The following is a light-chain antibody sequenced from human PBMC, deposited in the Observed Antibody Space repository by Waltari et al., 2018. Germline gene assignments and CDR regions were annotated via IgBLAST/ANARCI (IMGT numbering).Light chain of an antibody. Sequence: QSALTQHASVSGSPGQSITISCTGTSSDVGGYNPVYCYQQQPGKAPKLLILEVTNRPSGISNRFSGSKSGNTASLTISGLQAEDEGEYYCSSFTTIGTLVVFGGGTKVTVL. CDR2: EVT. V-gene: IGLV2-14*01. J-gene: IGLJ2*01. CDR3: SSFTTIGTLVV. CDR1: SSDVGGYNP.